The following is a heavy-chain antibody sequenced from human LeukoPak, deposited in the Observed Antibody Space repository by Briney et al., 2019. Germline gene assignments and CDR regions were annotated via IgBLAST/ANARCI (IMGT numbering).Heavy chain of an antibody. D-gene: IGHD2-2*02. J-gene: IGHJ5*02. CDR3: ARGRGANYCSSTSCYRNWFDP. V-gene: IGHV4-34*01. CDR2: INHSGST. CDR1: GGSFSGYY. Sequence: SETLSLTCAVYGGSFSGYYWSWIRQPPGKGLEWIGEINHSGSTNYNPSLKSRVTISVDTSKNQFSLKLSSVTAADTAVYYCARGRGANYCSSTSCYRNWFDPWGQGTLVTVSS.